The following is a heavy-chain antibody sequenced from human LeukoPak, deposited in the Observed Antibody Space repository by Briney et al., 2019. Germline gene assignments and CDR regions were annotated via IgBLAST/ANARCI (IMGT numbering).Heavy chain of an antibody. CDR1: DDSITMYY. J-gene: IGHJ4*02. CDR2: VDHTGST. Sequence: SETLSLTCSVSDDSITMYYWTWIRQPPGKGLEWIGYVDHTGSTNFNPSLNGRVSISRDTSKNQFSLKLSSVTAADTAVYYCARAGGYSSSWYADYWGQGTLVTVSS. V-gene: IGHV4-59*12. CDR3: ARAGGYSSSWYADY. D-gene: IGHD6-13*01.